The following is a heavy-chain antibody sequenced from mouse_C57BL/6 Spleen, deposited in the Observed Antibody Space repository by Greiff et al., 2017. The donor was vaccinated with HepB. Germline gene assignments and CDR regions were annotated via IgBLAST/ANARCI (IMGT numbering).Heavy chain of an antibody. CDR3: AKGYGNYEYYFDY. D-gene: IGHD2-10*02. J-gene: IGHJ2*01. CDR2: ISGGGGNT. Sequence: EVQGVESGGGLVKPGGSLKLSCAASGFTFSSYTMSWVRQTPEKRLEWVATISGGGGNTYYPDSVKGRFTISRDNAKNTLYLQMSSLRSEDTALYYCAKGYGNYEYYFDYWGQGTTLTVSS. V-gene: IGHV5-9*01. CDR1: GFTFSSYT.